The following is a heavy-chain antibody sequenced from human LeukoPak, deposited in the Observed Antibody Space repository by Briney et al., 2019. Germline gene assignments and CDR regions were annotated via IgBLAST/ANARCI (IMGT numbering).Heavy chain of an antibody. Sequence: PSETLYLTCTVSGGSISSSNYYWGWVRQPPGKGLEWVATIYYTGNTYYNPSLKSRVTISVDTSKNQFSLKLSSVTAADTALYFCARHPGGSSFDYWGQGTLVTVSS. CDR3: ARHPGGSSFDY. J-gene: IGHJ4*03. CDR2: IYYTGNT. CDR1: GGSISSSNYY. V-gene: IGHV4-39*01. D-gene: IGHD2-8*02.